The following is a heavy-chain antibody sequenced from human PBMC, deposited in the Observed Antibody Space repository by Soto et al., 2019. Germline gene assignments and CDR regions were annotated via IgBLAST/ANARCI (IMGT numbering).Heavy chain of an antibody. Sequence: ASVKVSCKASGYSFTKYHMHWVRQAPGQGLEWMGWINPGSGVTNQAQKFQGRVTMTRDTSITTTYMELNSLTSDDTAVYYCASDRWQQLVPSDYWGQGTLVTVYS. CDR1: GYSFTKYH. V-gene: IGHV1-2*02. J-gene: IGHJ4*02. CDR3: ASDRWQQLVPSDY. CDR2: INPGSGVT. D-gene: IGHD6-13*01.